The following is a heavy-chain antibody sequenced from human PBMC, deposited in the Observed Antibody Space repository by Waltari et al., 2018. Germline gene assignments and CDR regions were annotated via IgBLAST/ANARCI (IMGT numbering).Heavy chain of an antibody. Sequence: GGLKQPGGSLRLSCAVSGFTFSNYAMSWVRQAPGKGLEWVSCVSVSSRNTYYADSVKGRFSISRDSSKSTLYLQMNSLRAEDTAVYYCTRGATGDCNAPSDYWGQGTLVTVSS. V-gene: IGHV3-23*01. CDR3: TRGATGDCNAPSDY. CDR1: GFTFSNYA. D-gene: IGHD2-21*02. J-gene: IGHJ4*02. CDR2: VSVSSRNT.